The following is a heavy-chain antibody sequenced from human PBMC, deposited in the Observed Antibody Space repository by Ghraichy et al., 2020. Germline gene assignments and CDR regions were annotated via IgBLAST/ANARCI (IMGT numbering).Heavy chain of an antibody. CDR3: ARGDRDVGATPDY. V-gene: IGHV3-33*01. CDR2: IWYDGSNK. D-gene: IGHD1-26*01. Sequence: GGSLRLSCAASGFTFSSYGMHWVRQAPGKGLEWVAVIWYDGSNKYYADSVKGRFTISRDNSKNTLYLQMNSLRAEDTAVYYCARGDRDVGATPDYWGQGTLVTVSS. J-gene: IGHJ4*02. CDR1: GFTFSSYG.